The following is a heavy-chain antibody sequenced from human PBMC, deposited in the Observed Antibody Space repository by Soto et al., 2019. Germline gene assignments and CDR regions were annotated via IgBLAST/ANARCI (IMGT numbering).Heavy chain of an antibody. CDR2: FYYSGTT. CDR3: ARGSQYQLPRGTFDAFDI. D-gene: IGHD2-2*01. J-gene: IGHJ3*02. CDR1: GDSISTFNFY. Sequence: QLQLQESGPGLVRPSETLSLTCTVSGDSISTFNFYWGWIRQPPGKGLEWIGTFYYSGTTHYNPSLKSRVTISVATSKNQLSLKLSSVPAADTAVYYCARGSQYQLPRGTFDAFDIWGQGTMVTVSS. V-gene: IGHV4-39*01.